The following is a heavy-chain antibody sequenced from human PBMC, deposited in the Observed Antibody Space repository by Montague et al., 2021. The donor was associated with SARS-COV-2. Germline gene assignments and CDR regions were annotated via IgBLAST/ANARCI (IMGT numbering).Heavy chain of an antibody. CDR1: GFTFSSYA. Sequence: SLRLSCAASGFTFSSYAMHWVRQAPGKGLEWVAVISYDLSNKYYSDSCNGLFTISRDNSKNTLYLQMNSLRAEDTAVYYCARAAQKQYVLLWFGELLHDAFDIWGQGTMVTVSS. J-gene: IGHJ3*02. V-gene: IGHV3-30-3*01. CDR3: ARAAQKQYVLLWFGELLHDAFDI. D-gene: IGHD3-10*01. CDR2: ISYDLSNK.